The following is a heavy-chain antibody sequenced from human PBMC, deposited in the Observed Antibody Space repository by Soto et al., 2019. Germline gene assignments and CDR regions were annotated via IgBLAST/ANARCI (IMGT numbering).Heavy chain of an antibody. CDR2: IYWNDDK. J-gene: IGHJ4*02. Sequence: QITLEESGPSLVKPTQTLTLTCTFSGFSLKNSGVGVAWIRQPPGKALEWLALIYWNDDKRYSPTLKNRININKDTSKNQVVLTMTNMDTVDTGAYYCAHRRGIAAIATFDYWGQGMLVTVSS. D-gene: IGHD6-13*01. V-gene: IGHV2-5*01. CDR1: GFSLKNSGVG. CDR3: AHRRGIAAIATFDY.